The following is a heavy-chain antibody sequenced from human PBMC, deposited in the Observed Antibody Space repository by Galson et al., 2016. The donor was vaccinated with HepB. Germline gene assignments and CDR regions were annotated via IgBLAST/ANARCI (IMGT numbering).Heavy chain of an antibody. Sequence: SVKVSCKASGGTSSNYAFTWVRQAPGQGLEWMGGIIPIFGTALHAQKFQGRVTITADEATRTAYMELSSLRSEDTAVYYCARRGGGEYDILTGYYPGFDYWGQGTLVTVSS. V-gene: IGHV1-69*13. CDR3: ARRGGGEYDILTGYYPGFDY. J-gene: IGHJ4*02. CDR2: IIPIFGTA. CDR1: GGTSSNYA. D-gene: IGHD3-9*01.